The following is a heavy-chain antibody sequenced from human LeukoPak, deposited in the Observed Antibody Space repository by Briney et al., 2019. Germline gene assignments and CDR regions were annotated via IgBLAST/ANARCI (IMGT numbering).Heavy chain of an antibody. CDR2: ISGSGDTT. V-gene: IGHV3-23*01. CDR1: GFTFSTYA. Sequence: GGSLRLSCAASGFTFSTYAMSWVRQAPGRGLEWVSAISGSGDTTYYADSVKGRFTIYRDNSKNTLYLQMNSLRAEDTAVYYCANREGGYTYDPFDYWGQGTLVTVSS. CDR3: ANREGGYTYDPFDY. D-gene: IGHD5-18*01. J-gene: IGHJ4*02.